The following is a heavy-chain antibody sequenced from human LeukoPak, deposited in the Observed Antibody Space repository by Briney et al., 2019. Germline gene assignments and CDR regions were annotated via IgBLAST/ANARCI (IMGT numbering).Heavy chain of an antibody. CDR3: ARDSGTIFGVVTPWDYYYMDV. V-gene: IGHV1-18*01. Sequence: ASVKVSCKASGYTFTSYGISWVRQAPGQGLEWMGWISAYNGNTNYAQKLQGRVTMTRDTSTSTVYMELSSLRSEDTAVYYCARDSGTIFGVVTPWDYYYMDVWGKGTTVTVSS. D-gene: IGHD3-3*01. CDR2: ISAYNGNT. J-gene: IGHJ6*03. CDR1: GYTFTSYG.